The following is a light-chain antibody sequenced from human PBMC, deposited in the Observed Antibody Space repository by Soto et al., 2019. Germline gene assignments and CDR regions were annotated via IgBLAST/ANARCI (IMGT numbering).Light chain of an antibody. CDR1: QGISNY. CDR2: AAS. J-gene: IGKJ1*01. CDR3: QKYNSAPWT. Sequence: DIQMTQSPSSLSASVGDRVTITCRASQGISNYLAWYQQKPGKVPRLLIFAASTLQSGAPSRLRGAGSETDFTLTINGLQPEDVATYYGQKYNSAPWTFGQGTKVEIK. V-gene: IGKV1-27*01.